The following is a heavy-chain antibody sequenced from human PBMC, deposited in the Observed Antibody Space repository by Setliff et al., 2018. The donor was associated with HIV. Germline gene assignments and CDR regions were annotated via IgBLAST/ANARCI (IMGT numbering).Heavy chain of an antibody. J-gene: IGHJ4*01. D-gene: IGHD6-19*01. Sequence: ASVKVSCKASGYTFTDYYMHWVQQAPGKGLEWMGIINPSGGSTNYAQKFQGRVTMTRDTSTSTVYMDLRNLRSEDTAVYYCARNQGDSSGWYAGDYWGHGTLVTVSS. CDR1: GYTFTDYY. V-gene: IGHV1-46*01. CDR3: ARNQGDSSGWYAGDY. CDR2: INPSGGST.